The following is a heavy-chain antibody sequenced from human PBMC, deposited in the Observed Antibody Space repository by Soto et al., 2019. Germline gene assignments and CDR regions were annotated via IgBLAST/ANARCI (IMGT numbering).Heavy chain of an antibody. CDR1: GYTFINYY. V-gene: IGHV1-2*02. J-gene: IGHJ4*02. Sequence: ASVKVSCKASGYTFINYYIHWVRQAPGQGLEWMGWVNPRSGDTNYAQKFQGRVTMTRDTSISTAYMELSRLRSDDTAVYYCARQLAYCGGDCYTEQIEYWGQGTLVTLSA. CDR3: ARQLAYCGGDCYTEQIEY. D-gene: IGHD2-21*02. CDR2: VNPRSGDT.